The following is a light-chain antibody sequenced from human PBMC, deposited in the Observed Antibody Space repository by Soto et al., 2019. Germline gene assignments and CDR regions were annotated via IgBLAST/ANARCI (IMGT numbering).Light chain of an antibody. Sequence: QSVLTQPRSVSGSPGQSVTISCTGTSSDVGGHNYVSWYQQHPDKAPKLIIYDINKRPSGVPDRFSASKSGNTASLTISGLQGEYESDYYFCSYAGRYTWVFGGGTKLTVL. CDR1: SSDVGGHNY. J-gene: IGLJ3*02. CDR3: CSYAGRYTWV. CDR2: DIN. V-gene: IGLV2-11*01.